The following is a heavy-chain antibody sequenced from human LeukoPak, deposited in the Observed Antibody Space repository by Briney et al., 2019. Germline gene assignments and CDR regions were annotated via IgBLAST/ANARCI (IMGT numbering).Heavy chain of an antibody. CDR1: GFTFSTYW. CDR3: AKDAYGDYDYFDY. J-gene: IGHJ4*02. CDR2: IKEDGSEK. D-gene: IGHD4-17*01. V-gene: IGHV3-7*03. Sequence: GGSLRLSCAASGFTFSTYWMSWVSQAPGKVLEWVANIKEDGSEKYSGDSVKGRVTISRDNAKNSLYLQMNSLGAEDTALYYCAKDAYGDYDYFDYWGQGTLVTVSS.